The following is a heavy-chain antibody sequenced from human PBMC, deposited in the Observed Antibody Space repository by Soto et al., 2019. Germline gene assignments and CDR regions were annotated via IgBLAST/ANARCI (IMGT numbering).Heavy chain of an antibody. CDR3: ARLGRYGVYYYYGMDV. V-gene: IGHV1-69*01. D-gene: IGHD4-17*01. CDR1: GGTFSSYA. Sequence: QVQLVQSGAEVKKPGSSVKVSCKASGGTFSSYAISWVRQAPGQGLGWMGGIIPIFGTANYAQKFQGRVTITADESTRTAYMELSSLRSEDTAVYYCARLGRYGVYYYYGMDVWGQGTTVTVSS. J-gene: IGHJ6*02. CDR2: IIPIFGTA.